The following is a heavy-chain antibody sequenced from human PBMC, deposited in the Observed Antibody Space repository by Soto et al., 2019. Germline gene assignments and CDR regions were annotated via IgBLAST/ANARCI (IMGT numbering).Heavy chain of an antibody. CDR2: FFIGGNT. J-gene: IGHJ6*02. CDR1: GGSISSSTYY. D-gene: IGHD3-10*01. CDR3: ATQGRYYYGSGSYYNVEYYYYGMDV. Sequence: SETLSLTCTVSGGSISSSTYYWGWMRQPPGKGLEWIASFFIGGNTYYNPSLKSRVTISVDTSKNQFSLKLSSVTAADTAVYYCATQGRYYYGSGSYYNVEYYYYGMDVWGQGTTVTVSS. V-gene: IGHV4-39*01.